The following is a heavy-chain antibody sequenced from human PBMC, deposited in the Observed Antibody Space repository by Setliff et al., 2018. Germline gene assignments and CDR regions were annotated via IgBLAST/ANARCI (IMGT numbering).Heavy chain of an antibody. Sequence: LRLSCAASGFTFTNYAMTWVRQAPGKGLEWVSGFRGSGGTTYYADSVKGRFTISRDNSKNTLFLQMNGLRAEDTAVYYCARVGRNQNSGSYRAEFFQHWGQGTLVTVSS. D-gene: IGHD1-26*01. V-gene: IGHV3-23*01. CDR1: GFTFTNYA. CDR2: FRGSGGTT. CDR3: ARVGRNQNSGSYRAEFFQH. J-gene: IGHJ1*01.